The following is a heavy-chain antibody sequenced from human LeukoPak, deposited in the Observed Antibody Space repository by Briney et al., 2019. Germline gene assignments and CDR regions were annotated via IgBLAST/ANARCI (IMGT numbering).Heavy chain of an antibody. D-gene: IGHD6-13*01. J-gene: IGHJ3*02. CDR3: ARVLAAAGISDAFDI. Sequence: ASVKVSCKASGYTFTGYYMHWVRQAPGQGLEWMGWINPNSGGTNYAQKFQGRVTMTRDTSISTAYMELNRLRSDDTAVYYCARVLAAAGISDAFDIWGQGTMVTVSS. CDR1: GYTFTGYY. V-gene: IGHV1-2*02. CDR2: INPNSGGT.